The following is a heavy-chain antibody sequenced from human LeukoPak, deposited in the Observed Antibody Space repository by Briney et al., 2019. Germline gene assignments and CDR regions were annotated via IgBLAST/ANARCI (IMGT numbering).Heavy chain of an antibody. CDR1: GFTFDDYG. CDR3: AKAQLRVTTGIDN. J-gene: IGHJ4*02. D-gene: IGHD4-17*01. CDR2: ISGDGGDT. Sequence: GGSLRLSCAASGFTFDDYGMHWVRQAPGKGLEWVSLISGDGGDTYYADSVKGRFTISRDNSKNTLYLQMNSLRVEDTAVYYCAKAQLRVTTGIDNWGQGTLVTVSS. V-gene: IGHV3-43*02.